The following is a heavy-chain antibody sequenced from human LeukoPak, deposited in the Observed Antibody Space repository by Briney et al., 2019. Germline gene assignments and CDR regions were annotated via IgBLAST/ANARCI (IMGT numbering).Heavy chain of an antibody. CDR3: AREKVEGANWFDP. D-gene: IGHD2-15*01. CDR1: GYTFINHY. Sequence: VASVKVSCKASGYTFINHYIHWVRQAPGQGLEWMGWINSNSGGTNYAQKFQGRVTMTRDTSISTVYMELSRLRSDDTAVYYCAREKVEGANWFDPWGQGTLVTVFS. V-gene: IGHV1-2*02. J-gene: IGHJ5*02. CDR2: INSNSGGT.